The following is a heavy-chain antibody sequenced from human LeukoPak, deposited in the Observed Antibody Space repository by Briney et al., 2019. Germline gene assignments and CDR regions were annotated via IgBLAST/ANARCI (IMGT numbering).Heavy chain of an antibody. J-gene: IGHJ3*02. CDR3: ARDSATFSSGWSGDGFDI. CDR2: ISSSSITI. V-gene: IGHV3-48*01. D-gene: IGHD6-19*01. Sequence: AXGKXXXXVXYISSSSITIYYADSVKCRFTISRDNAKNSLYLQMNSLRAEDTAVYYCARDSATFSSGWSGDGFDIWGQGTMVTVSS.